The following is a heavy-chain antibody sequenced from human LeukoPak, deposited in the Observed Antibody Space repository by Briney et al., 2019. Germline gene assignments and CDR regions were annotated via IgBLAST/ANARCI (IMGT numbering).Heavy chain of an antibody. J-gene: IGHJ4*02. Sequence: ASVKVSCKASGYTFTGYYMHWVRLAPGQGLEWMGWINPNSGGTNYAQKFQGRVTMTRDTSISTAYMELSRLRSDDTAVYYCARGITMVRGVISVWGQGTLVTVSS. CDR2: INPNSGGT. D-gene: IGHD3-10*01. V-gene: IGHV1-2*02. CDR3: ARGITMVRGVISV. CDR1: GYTFTGYY.